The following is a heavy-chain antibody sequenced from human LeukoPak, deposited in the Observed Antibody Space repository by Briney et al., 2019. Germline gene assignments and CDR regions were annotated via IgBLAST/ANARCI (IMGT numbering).Heavy chain of an antibody. CDR2: INQGGSEK. D-gene: IGHD3-22*01. J-gene: IGHJ4*02. V-gene: IGHV3-7*04. Sequence: GGSLRLSCAASGFTFSSYWMSWVRQAPGKGLEWVANINQGGSEKYYVDSVKGRFTISRDNAKNSLYLQMNSLRAEDTAMYYCARIYDNSGYYDYWGQGTLVTVSS. CDR3: ARIYDNSGYYDY. CDR1: GFTFSSYW.